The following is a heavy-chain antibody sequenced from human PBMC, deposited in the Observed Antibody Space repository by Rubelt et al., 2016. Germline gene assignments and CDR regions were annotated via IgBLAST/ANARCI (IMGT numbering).Heavy chain of an antibody. Sequence: EVQLVESGGGLVQPGGSLRLACAASGFTFSSYRMNWVRQAPGKGLEWVANIKQDGSEKYYVDSVKGRFTISRDNAKNSLYLQMNSLRAEDTAVYYCTRNWYGDYWGQGTLVTVSS. J-gene: IGHJ4*02. V-gene: IGHV3-7*01. CDR2: IKQDGSEK. D-gene: IGHD6-13*01. CDR3: TRNWYGDY. CDR1: GFTFSSYR.